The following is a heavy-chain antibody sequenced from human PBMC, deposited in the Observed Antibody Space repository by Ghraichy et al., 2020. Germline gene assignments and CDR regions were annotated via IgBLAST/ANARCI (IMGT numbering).Heavy chain of an antibody. J-gene: IGHJ6*02. CDR1: GFTFSSYA. V-gene: IGHV3-23*01. CDR2: ISGSGGST. D-gene: IGHD3-3*01. Sequence: LSLTCAASGFTFSSYAMSWVRQAPGKGLEWVSAISGSGGSTYYADSVKGRFTISRDNSKNTLYLQMNSLRAEDTAVYYCAKDFLSAFETPPGPPIFGVVYGMDVWAKGPRSPSP. CDR3: AKDFLSAFETPPGPPIFGVVYGMDV.